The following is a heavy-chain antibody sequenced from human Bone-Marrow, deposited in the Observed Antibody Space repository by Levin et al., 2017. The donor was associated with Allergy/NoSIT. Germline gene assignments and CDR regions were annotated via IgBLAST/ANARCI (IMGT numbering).Heavy chain of an antibody. D-gene: IGHD3-16*01. V-gene: IGHV7-4-1*02. CDR1: GYTFTKSS. CDR2: IHTNTGNP. CDR3: ARLGEESTDY. J-gene: IGHJ4*02. Sequence: ASVKVSCKASGYTFTKSSINWVRQAPGQGLEWMGWIHTNTGNPTYAQDFTGRIVFYLDTSVNTAYLQISSLKAEDTALYYCARLGEESTDYWGQGTLVTVSS.